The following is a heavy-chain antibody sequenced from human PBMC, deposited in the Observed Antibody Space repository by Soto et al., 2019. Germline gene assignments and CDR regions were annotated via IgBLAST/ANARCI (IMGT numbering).Heavy chain of an antibody. CDR3: AKERTQRVSQGVDY. Sequence: PGGSLRLSCAASGFTFSTYGMQWVRQAPGKGLEWVAVISFVGNVQYYADSVKGRFTISRDNSKNTLFLQMDSLRAEDTAVYYCAKERTQRVSQGVDYWGQGTLVTVSS. CDR2: ISFVGNVQ. J-gene: IGHJ4*02. CDR1: GFTFSTYG. V-gene: IGHV3-30*18.